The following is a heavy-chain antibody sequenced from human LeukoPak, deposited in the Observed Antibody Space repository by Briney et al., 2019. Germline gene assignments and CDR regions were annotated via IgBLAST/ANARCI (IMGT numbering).Heavy chain of an antibody. J-gene: IGHJ6*03. Sequence: PSETLSLTCAVYGGSFSGYYWSWIRQPPGKGLEWIGEINHSGSTNYNPSLKSRVTISVDTSKNQFSLKLSSVTAADTAVYYCARQGSMRGYYMDVWGKGTTVTISS. V-gene: IGHV4-34*01. CDR2: INHSGST. CDR1: GGSFSGYY. D-gene: IGHD2/OR15-2a*01. CDR3: ARQGSMRGYYMDV.